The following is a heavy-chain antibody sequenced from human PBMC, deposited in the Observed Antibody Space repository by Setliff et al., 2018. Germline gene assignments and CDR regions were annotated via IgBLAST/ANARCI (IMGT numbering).Heavy chain of an antibody. J-gene: IGHJ6*03. Sequence: SETLSLTCTVSGDSISRAKYYWSWIRQSAGKGLECIGRIYTDGSTKYNPSLNSRVTLLIDAAKNQISLRLSSVTAADTAVYFCARVTGFSYMDVWGKGTTVTVSS. CDR2: IYTDGST. D-gene: IGHD3-3*01. V-gene: IGHV4-61*02. CDR3: ARVTGFSYMDV. CDR1: GDSISRAKYY.